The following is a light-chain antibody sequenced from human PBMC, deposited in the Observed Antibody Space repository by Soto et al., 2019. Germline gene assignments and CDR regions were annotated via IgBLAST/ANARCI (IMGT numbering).Light chain of an antibody. V-gene: IGLV2-23*02. Sequence: SALTHPASVSGSPGQSITISCTGGSYNFVSWYQQHPGKAPKVLIYEVSKRPSGVSDRFSGSKSGNTASLTISGLQAEDEADYYCCSDAGRSTYVFGTGTKVTVL. J-gene: IGLJ1*01. CDR3: CSDAGRSTYV. CDR1: GSYNF. CDR2: EVS.